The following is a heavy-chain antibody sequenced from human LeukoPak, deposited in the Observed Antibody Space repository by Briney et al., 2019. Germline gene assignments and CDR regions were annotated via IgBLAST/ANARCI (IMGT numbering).Heavy chain of an antibody. CDR3: AKTQGYYDA. CDR2: IYGSDDKT. J-gene: IGHJ5*02. D-gene: IGHD2-15*01. CDR1: GYTFNNYA. V-gene: IGHV3-23*01. Sequence: GGSLRLLCVASGYTFNNYAMIGVRHAPGKALELVSGIYGSDDKTVCGDAVKGRFNIPRDNSKNTLYVQMHRLRADHSAVYHCAKTQGYYDAWGQGALVTVSS.